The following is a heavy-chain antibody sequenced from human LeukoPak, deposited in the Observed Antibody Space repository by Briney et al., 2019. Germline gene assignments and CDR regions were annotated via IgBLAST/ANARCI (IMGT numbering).Heavy chain of an antibody. CDR1: GFTFSYAW. J-gene: IGHJ4*02. D-gene: IGHD5/OR15-5a*01. V-gene: IGHV3-15*01. Sequence: GGSLRLSCAASGFTFSYAWMTWVRRAPGKGLEWVGRIKTKTDGGTTEYAASVKGRFTISRDDSKTVAYLQMNSLKTEDTAVYYCTRVSTATFNYWGQGTLVTVSS. CDR3: TRVSTATFNY. CDR2: IKTKTDGGTT.